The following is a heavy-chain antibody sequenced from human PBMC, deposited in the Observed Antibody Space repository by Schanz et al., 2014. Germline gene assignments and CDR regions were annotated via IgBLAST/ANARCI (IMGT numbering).Heavy chain of an antibody. CDR1: GYTFTTYA. V-gene: IGHV1-69*09. J-gene: IGHJ5*02. Sequence: QVQLVQSGSELKKPGASVNISCKASGYTFTTYALNWVRQSPGQGLEWMGRVIPILGVTHYAQKFQGRVTITADKSTTTAYMELNSLNSDDTAVYYCATLDYADSVSWGQGTLVTVSS. CDR2: VIPILGVT. CDR3: ATLDYADSVS. D-gene: IGHD4-17*01.